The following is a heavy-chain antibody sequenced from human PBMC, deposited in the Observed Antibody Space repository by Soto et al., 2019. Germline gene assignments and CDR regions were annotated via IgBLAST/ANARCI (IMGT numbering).Heavy chain of an antibody. CDR3: AKGGGSGPIYYYYGLDV. V-gene: IGHV3-23*01. Sequence: GGSLRLSCAASGFTFSDYAMIWVRQAPGKGLEWVSAISGSGVTTYYADSVKGRFTISRDNSKNTLYLQITSLSAEDTAVYFCAKGGGSGPIYYYYGLDVWGQGTTVTVSS. CDR2: ISGSGVTT. J-gene: IGHJ6*02. CDR1: GFTFSDYA. D-gene: IGHD2-15*01.